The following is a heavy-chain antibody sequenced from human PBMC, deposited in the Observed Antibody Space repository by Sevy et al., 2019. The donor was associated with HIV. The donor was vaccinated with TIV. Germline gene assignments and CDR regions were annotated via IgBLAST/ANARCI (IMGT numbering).Heavy chain of an antibody. CDR3: ARWDADRRWYFDY. J-gene: IGHJ4*02. V-gene: IGHV3-21*01. D-gene: IGHD1-26*01. Sequence: GGSLRLSCATSGFTFSDAWMNWVRQAPGKGLEWASSISSSSSYIYYTDSVKGRFTISRDNAKNSLYLQMNSLRAEDTAVYYCARWDADRRWYFDYWGQGTLVTVSS. CDR1: GFTFSDAW. CDR2: ISSSSSYI.